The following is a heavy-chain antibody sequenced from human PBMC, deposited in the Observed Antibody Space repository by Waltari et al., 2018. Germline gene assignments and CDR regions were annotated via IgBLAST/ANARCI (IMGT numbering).Heavy chain of an antibody. Sequence: QVQLVQSGAEVKKPGASVKVSCKASGYTFTGYYMHWVRQAPGQGLEWMGWINPNSGGTNYAQKVQGRVTMTRDTSISTAYMELSRLRSDDTAVYYCARGGYCSGSSCYSRAFDIWGQGTMVTVSS. J-gene: IGHJ3*02. D-gene: IGHD2-15*01. V-gene: IGHV1-2*02. CDR3: ARGGYCSGSSCYSRAFDI. CDR2: INPNSGGT. CDR1: GYTFTGYY.